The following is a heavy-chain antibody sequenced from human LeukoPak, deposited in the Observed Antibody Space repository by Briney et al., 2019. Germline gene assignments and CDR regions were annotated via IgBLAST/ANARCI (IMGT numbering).Heavy chain of an antibody. CDR1: GYSFTSYW. D-gene: IGHD6-13*01. J-gene: IGHJ5*02. V-gene: IGHV5-51*01. CDR3: ARLGEKPETRKYSSNRNWFDP. Sequence: GGSLKISCKGSGYSFTSYWIGWVRQMPGKGLEWMGIIYPGDSDTRYSPSFQGQVTISADKSISTAYLQWSSLKASDTAMYYCARLGEKPETRKYSSNRNWFDPWGQGTLVTVSS. CDR2: IYPGDSDT.